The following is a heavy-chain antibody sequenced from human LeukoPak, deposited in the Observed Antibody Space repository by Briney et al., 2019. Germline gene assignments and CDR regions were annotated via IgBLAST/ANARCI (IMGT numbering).Heavy chain of an antibody. D-gene: IGHD2-2*01. CDR1: GFAFSTYG. CDR3: AKGRGDCTGISCPTPFDY. V-gene: IGHV3-23*01. CDR2: ISSTGRSA. Sequence: GGFLRFSGAASGFAFSTYGMSWVRRAPGKGLGWVASISSTGRSADYADSVKGRLTTSRDNSKNTLYLQMNTRRAEDTAVYYCAKGRGDCTGISCPTPFDYWGQGTLVTVSS. J-gene: IGHJ4*02.